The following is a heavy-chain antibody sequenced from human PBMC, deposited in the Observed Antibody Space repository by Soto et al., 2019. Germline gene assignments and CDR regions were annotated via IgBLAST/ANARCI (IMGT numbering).Heavy chain of an antibody. J-gene: IGHJ4*02. CDR2: IKQDGSEI. Sequence: EVQLVESGGDLVQPGGSLRLSCAASGFTFSTYWMTWVRQAPGKGLEWVANIKQDGSEIYYVDSVKGRFTISRDNAKNSLFLQMDSLRADDTAVYYCASGVYYLDYWGQGTLVTVSS. V-gene: IGHV3-7*05. CDR3: ASGVYYLDY. CDR1: GFTFSTYW. D-gene: IGHD2-8*01.